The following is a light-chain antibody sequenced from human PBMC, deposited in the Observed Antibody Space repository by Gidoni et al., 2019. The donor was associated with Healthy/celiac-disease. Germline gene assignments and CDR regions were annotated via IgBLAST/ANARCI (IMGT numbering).Light chain of an antibody. CDR2: EVS. CDR1: QSLLHSDRYTS. CDR3: MQDAQDPWT. V-gene: IGKV2D-26*01. J-gene: IGKJ1*01. Sequence: EIVMTQTPLSLPITPGEQASISCMSSQSLLHSDRYTSLYWFLQKARPVSPLLIYEVSNRFSGVPDRFSGSESGKDFTLTISRVEAEDFGVYCCMQDAQDPWTFGQGTKVEIK.